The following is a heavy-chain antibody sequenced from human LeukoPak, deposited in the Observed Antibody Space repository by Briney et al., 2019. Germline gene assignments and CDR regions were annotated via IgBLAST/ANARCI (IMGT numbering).Heavy chain of an antibody. V-gene: IGHV3-20*04. D-gene: IGHD2-15*01. CDR1: GFTFDDYG. CDR3: ARGLRLATDIRNWFDP. Sequence: GGSLRLSCAASGFTFDDYGMSWVRQAPGKGLEWVSGINWNGGSTGYADSVKGRFTISRDNAKNSLYLQMNSLRAEDTALYFCARGLRLATDIRNWFDPWGQGTLVTVSS. CDR2: INWNGGST. J-gene: IGHJ5*02.